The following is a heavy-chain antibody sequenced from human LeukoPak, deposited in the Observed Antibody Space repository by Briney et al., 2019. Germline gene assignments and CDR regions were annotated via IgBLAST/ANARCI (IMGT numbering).Heavy chain of an antibody. CDR1: GGSISSYY. CDR3: ARVGCGGDCYSEDAFDI. Sequence: PSETLSLTCTVSGGSISSYYWSWIRQPPGKGLEWIGYIYYSGSTNYNPSLKSRVTISVDTSKNQFSLKLSSVTAADTAVYYCARVGCGGDCYSEDAFDIWGQGTMVTVSS. J-gene: IGHJ3*02. CDR2: IYYSGST. D-gene: IGHD2-21*02. V-gene: IGHV4-59*01.